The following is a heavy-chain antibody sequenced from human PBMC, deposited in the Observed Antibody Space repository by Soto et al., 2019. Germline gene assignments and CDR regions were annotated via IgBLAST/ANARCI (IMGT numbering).Heavy chain of an antibody. D-gene: IGHD3-16*01. CDR2: IKSKTDGGTT. Sequence: GGSLRLSCAASGFTFSNAWMSWVRQAPGKGLEWVGRIKSKTDGGTTDYAAPVKGRFTISRDDSKNTLYLQMNSLKTEDTAVYYCTTGTPPFVFRLGGLGDYFDYWGQGTLVTVSS. CDR3: TTGTPPFVFRLGGLGDYFDY. J-gene: IGHJ4*02. CDR1: GFTFSNAW. V-gene: IGHV3-15*01.